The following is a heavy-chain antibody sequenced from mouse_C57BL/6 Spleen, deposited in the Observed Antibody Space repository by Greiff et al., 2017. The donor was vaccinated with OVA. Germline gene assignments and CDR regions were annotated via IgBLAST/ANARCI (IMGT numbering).Heavy chain of an antibody. V-gene: IGHV5S21*01. CDR2: ISSGGDYI. D-gene: IGHD2-4*01. J-gene: IGHJ3*01. Sequence: EVKLEESGEGLVKPGGSLKLSCAASGFTFSSYAMSWVRQTPEKRLEWVAYISSGGDYIYYADTVKGRFTISRDNARNTLYLQMSSLESEDTARHYCSSGYYDYDGLDYWGQGTLVTVSA. CDR1: GFTFSSYA. CDR3: SSGYYDYDGLDY.